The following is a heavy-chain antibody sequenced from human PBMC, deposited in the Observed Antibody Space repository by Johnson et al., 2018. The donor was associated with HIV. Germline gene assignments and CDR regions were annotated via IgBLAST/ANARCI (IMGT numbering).Heavy chain of an antibody. CDR1: GFTFSSYA. CDR3: ASRYGDYGLGAFDI. Sequence: VQLVESGGGVVQPGGSLRLSCAASGFTFSSYAMSLVRQAPGKGLEWVSVIYSGGSTYYADSVKGRFTISRDNSKNTLYLQMNSLRAEDTAVYYCASRYGDYGLGAFDIWGQGTTVTVSS. V-gene: IGHV3-66*01. J-gene: IGHJ3*02. D-gene: IGHD4-17*01. CDR2: IYSGGST.